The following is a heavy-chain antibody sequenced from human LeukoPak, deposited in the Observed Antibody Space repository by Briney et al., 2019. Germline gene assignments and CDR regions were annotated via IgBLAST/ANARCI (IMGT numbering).Heavy chain of an antibody. CDR3: AREWGNAGLFDY. V-gene: IGHV4-61*02. J-gene: IGHJ4*02. D-gene: IGHD1-26*01. CDR1: GGSMSSGSYY. Sequence: SQTLSLTCTVSGGSMSSGSYYWSWIRQPAGKGLEWIGRIYTSGSTKYDPSVESRVTISVETPKNPFSLKLNSVTAADTAVYYCAREWGNAGLFDYWGQGTLVTVSS. CDR2: IYTSGST.